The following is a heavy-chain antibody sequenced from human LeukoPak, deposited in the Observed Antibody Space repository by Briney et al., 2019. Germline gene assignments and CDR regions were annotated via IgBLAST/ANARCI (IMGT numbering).Heavy chain of an antibody. CDR1: GCTFSDYY. CDR2: ISSSGSTI. CDR3: ARVGQWRTFDY. Sequence: GGFLRLSCAASGCTFSDYYMNWMRQAPGRGLEWVSYISSSGSTIYYADSVKGRFTISRDNAKNSLYLQMNSLRAEDTAVYYCARVGQWRTFDYWGQGTLVTVSS. V-gene: IGHV3-11*01. D-gene: IGHD6-19*01. J-gene: IGHJ4*02.